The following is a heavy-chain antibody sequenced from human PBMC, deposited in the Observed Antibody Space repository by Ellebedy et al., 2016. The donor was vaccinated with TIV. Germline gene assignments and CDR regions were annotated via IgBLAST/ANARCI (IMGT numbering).Heavy chain of an antibody. CDR3: AVTRTKTAMDHFDY. D-gene: IGHD5-18*01. CDR1: GYRFSNYY. J-gene: IGHJ4*02. CDR2: IYPDDSDT. Sequence: GGSLRLXCEASGYRFSNYYIAWVRQMPGKGLEWMGFIYPDDSDTNYSPSFRGRVTFSVDKSTRTAYLNWSSLKASDTAIYYCAVTRTKTAMDHFDYWGQGTLVSVSS. V-gene: IGHV5-51*01.